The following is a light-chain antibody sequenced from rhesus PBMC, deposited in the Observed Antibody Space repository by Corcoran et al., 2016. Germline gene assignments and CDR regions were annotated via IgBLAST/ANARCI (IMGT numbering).Light chain of an antibody. Sequence: EIVLTQSPATLSLSPGERATLSCRASQSVSSSLAWYQQKPGHVPRIRSDGASSRATGIPDRFSGSGSGTDLTLTINILQPEDFAVYYGQQYSNWPWTFGQGTKVEIK. V-gene: IGKV3-42*03. CDR1: QSVSSS. CDR2: GAS. J-gene: IGKJ1*01. CDR3: QQYSNWPWT.